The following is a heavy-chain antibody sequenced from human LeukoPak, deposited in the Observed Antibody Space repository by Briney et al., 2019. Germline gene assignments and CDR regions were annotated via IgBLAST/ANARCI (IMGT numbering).Heavy chain of an antibody. CDR2: IYYSGST. CDR3: ASTIFGVPPSRY. J-gene: IGHJ4*02. D-gene: IGHD3-3*01. CDR1: GGSISSSSYY. V-gene: IGHV4-39*01. Sequence: SETLSLTCTVSGGSISSSSYYWGWIRQPPGKGLEWIGSIYYSGSTYYNPSLKSRVTISVDTSKNQFSLKLSSVTAADTAVYYCASTIFGVPPSRYWGQGTLVTVSS.